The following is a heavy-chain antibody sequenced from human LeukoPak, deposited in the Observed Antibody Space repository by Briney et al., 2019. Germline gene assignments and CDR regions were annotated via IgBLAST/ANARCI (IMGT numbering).Heavy chain of an antibody. CDR1: GGTFSSYA. CDR3: ARVALADPYYDFWSGYQYLDY. Sequence: SVKVSCKASGGTFSSYAISWVRQAPGQGLEWMGRIIPIFGTANYAQKFQGRVTITADESTSTAYMELSSLRSEDTAVYYCARVALADPYYDFWSGYQYLDYWGQGTLVTVSS. CDR2: IIPIFGTA. D-gene: IGHD3-3*01. J-gene: IGHJ4*02. V-gene: IGHV1-69*13.